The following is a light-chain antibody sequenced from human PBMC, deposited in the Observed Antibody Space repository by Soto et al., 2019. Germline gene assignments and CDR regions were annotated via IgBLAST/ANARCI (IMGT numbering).Light chain of an antibody. CDR1: SSDVGNYKY. V-gene: IGLV2-14*01. CDR2: EVS. CDR3: FSYTSSGTYV. Sequence: QSVLTQPASVSGSPGQSITISCTGTSSDVGNYKYVSWYQQHPGKAPKLMIYEVSNRPSGVSNRFSGSKSGNTASLTISGLQAADKTDYYCFSYTSSGTYVFGTGTKVTVL. J-gene: IGLJ1*01.